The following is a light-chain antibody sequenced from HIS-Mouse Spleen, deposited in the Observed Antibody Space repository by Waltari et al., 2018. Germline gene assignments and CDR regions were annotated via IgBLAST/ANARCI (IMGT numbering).Light chain of an antibody. CDR3: CSYAGSYPVV. CDR2: YVS. J-gene: IGLJ2*01. V-gene: IGLV2-11*01. CDR1: SSDVGGYNY. Sequence: QSALTQPRSVSGSPGQSVTISCTGTSSDVGGYNYVSWYQPHPGKAPKLMIYYVSKPPYGVPDRFSGSKSGNTASLTISGLQAEDEADYYCCSYAGSYPVVFGGGTKLTVL.